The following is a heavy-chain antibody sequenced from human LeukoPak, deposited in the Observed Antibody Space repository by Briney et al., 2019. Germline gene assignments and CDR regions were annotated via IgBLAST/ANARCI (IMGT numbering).Heavy chain of an antibody. V-gene: IGHV3-66*01. D-gene: IGHD6-13*01. CDR2: IYSGGST. CDR3: ARGVSPDY. CDR1: GFTVSSNC. Sequence: GGSLRLSCAASGFTVSSNCMSWVRQAPGKGLEWVSVIYSGGSTYYAVSVKGRFTISRDNSKSTLYLQMNSLRAEDTAVYYCARGVSPDYWGQGTLVTVSS. J-gene: IGHJ4*02.